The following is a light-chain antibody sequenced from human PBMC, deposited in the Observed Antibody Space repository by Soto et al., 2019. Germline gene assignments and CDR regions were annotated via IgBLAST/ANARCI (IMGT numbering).Light chain of an antibody. V-gene: IGKV3-11*01. Sequence: EIVLTQSPATLSLSPGERATLSCRASQRVSSYLAWYQHKPGQAPRLLISDASNRATGVPARFSGSGSGTDFTLTISSLEPEDFAVYYCQQRTNWLFTFGPGTKVDIK. J-gene: IGKJ3*01. CDR3: QQRTNWLFT. CDR1: QRVSSY. CDR2: DAS.